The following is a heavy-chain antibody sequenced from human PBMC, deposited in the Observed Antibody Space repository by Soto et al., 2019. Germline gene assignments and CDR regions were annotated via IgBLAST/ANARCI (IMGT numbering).Heavy chain of an antibody. CDR1: GYTFTSYY. V-gene: IGHV1-3*01. CDR2: INAGNGNT. CDR3: ARDLGYCTNGVCYPAWFDP. J-gene: IGHJ5*02. D-gene: IGHD2-8*01. Sequence: ASVKVSCKASGYTFTSYYMYWVRQAPGQRLEWMGWINAGNGNTKYSQKFQGRVTITRDTSASTAYMELSSLRSEDTAVYYCARDLGYCTNGVCYPAWFDPWGQGTLVTVSS.